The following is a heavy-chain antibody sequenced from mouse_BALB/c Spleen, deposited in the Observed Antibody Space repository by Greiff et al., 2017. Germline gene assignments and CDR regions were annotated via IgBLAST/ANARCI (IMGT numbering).Heavy chain of an antibody. Sequence: QVQLQQPGAELVKPGASVKLSCKASGYTFTSYWMHWVKQRPGQGLEWIGEIDPSDSYTNYNQKFKGKATLTVDKSSSTAYMQLSSLTSEDSAVYYCARLDYDGGFAYWGQGTLVTVSA. V-gene: IGHV1-69*02. CDR3: ARLDYDGGFAY. J-gene: IGHJ3*01. CDR2: IDPSDSYT. CDR1: GYTFTSYW. D-gene: IGHD2-4*01.